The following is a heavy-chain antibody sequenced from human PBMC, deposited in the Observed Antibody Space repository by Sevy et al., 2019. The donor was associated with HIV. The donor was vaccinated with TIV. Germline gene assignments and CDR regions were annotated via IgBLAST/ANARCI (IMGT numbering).Heavy chain of an antibody. CDR2: IIPIFGTA. J-gene: IGHJ4*02. Sequence: ASVKVSCKASGGTFSSYAISWVRQAPGQGLEWMGGIIPIFGTANYAQKFQGRVTITADESTSTAYMELSSLRSEDTAVYYCARAQHTYYYDSSGYRYYFDYWGQETLVTVSS. CDR3: ARAQHTYYYDSSGYRYYFDY. CDR1: GGTFSSYA. V-gene: IGHV1-69*13. D-gene: IGHD3-22*01.